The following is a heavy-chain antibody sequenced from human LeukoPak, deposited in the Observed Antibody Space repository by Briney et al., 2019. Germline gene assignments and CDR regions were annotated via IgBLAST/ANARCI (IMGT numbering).Heavy chain of an antibody. Sequence: ASVKVSCKASGYSFTDYYMHWVRQAPGQGLEWMGWINLNSGGTNYAQKFQGRVTMTRDTSIRTAYMELSRLRSDDTAVYYCARSPHILTGENFDYWGQGTLVTVSS. CDR1: GYSFTDYY. CDR3: ARSPHILTGENFDY. D-gene: IGHD3-9*01. CDR2: INLNSGGT. J-gene: IGHJ4*02. V-gene: IGHV1-2*02.